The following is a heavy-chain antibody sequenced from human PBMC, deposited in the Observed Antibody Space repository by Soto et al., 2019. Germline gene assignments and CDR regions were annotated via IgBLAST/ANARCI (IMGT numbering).Heavy chain of an antibody. Sequence: QVQLVQSGAEVKKPGASVKVSCKASDYTFTNYSIIWVRQAPGQGLEWMGWISAYNGNTNYAQKFQGRVTMTTDTSTSTAYMELRSLRSDDTAIYYCARDLTTVTTKPNWFDPWGQGTLVTVSS. V-gene: IGHV1-18*04. CDR1: DYTFTNYS. CDR3: ARDLTTVTTKPNWFDP. J-gene: IGHJ5*02. CDR2: ISAYNGNT. D-gene: IGHD4-17*01.